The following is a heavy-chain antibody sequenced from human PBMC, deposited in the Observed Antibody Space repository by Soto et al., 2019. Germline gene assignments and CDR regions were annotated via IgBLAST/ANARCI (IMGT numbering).Heavy chain of an antibody. V-gene: IGHV4-39*01. Sequence: QLQLQESGPGLVKPSETLSLTCAVSGASISRTGFHWGWIRQPPGQGLEWIGSIYEGATTFYNSSLKSRVTISAGTSKSNVSLKLSSVTAADTAVYYCARRGSGHTFDYWGQGTLVTVSS. CDR1: GASISRTGFH. J-gene: IGHJ4*02. D-gene: IGHD3-10*01. CDR2: IYEGATT. CDR3: ARRGSGHTFDY.